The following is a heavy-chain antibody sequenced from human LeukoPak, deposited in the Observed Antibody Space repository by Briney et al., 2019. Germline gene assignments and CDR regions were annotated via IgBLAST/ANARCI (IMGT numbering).Heavy chain of an antibody. CDR1: GDTFSSYA. V-gene: IGHV1-69*04. CDR2: IIPMLDIT. D-gene: IGHD3-22*01. Sequence: SVKVSCKAPGDTFSSYAISWVRQAPGQGLEWMGRIIPMLDITYYAENFQGRVTVTADTSTSTAYMDLSGLRSEDTAVYYCARDLRSGDSSGYFPDYWGQGTLVTVSS. CDR3: ARDLRSGDSSGYFPDY. J-gene: IGHJ4*02.